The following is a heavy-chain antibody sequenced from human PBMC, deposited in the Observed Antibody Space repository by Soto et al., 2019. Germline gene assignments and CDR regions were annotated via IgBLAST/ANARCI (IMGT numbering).Heavy chain of an antibody. J-gene: IGHJ3*02. CDR2: TCYRSKWDD. Sequence: PSQTLSLTCAISGDSVSSNSAIWNWIRQSPSRGLEWLGRTCYRSKWDDDYAVSVRSRINIKPDTSKNQFSLQLNSVTPEDTAVYYCARGRLGLFIFDIWDQGTLVTVSS. V-gene: IGHV6-1*01. D-gene: IGHD6-19*01. CDR3: ARGRLGLFIFDI. CDR1: GDSVSSNSAI.